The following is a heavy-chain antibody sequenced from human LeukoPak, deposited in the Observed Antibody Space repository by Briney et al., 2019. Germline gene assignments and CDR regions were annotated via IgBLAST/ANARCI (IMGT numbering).Heavy chain of an antibody. CDR2: IGGSGDST. J-gene: IGHJ4*02. V-gene: IGHV3-23*01. Sequence: GGSLRLSCAASGFTFSSYWMHWVRQAPGKGLEWVSSIGGSGDSTYYADSVKGRFTISRDNSKNTLYLQMNSLRAEDTAIYYCANVAFYYGSGTYVWGQGTLVTVSS. D-gene: IGHD3-10*01. CDR1: GFTFSSYW. CDR3: ANVAFYYGSGTYV.